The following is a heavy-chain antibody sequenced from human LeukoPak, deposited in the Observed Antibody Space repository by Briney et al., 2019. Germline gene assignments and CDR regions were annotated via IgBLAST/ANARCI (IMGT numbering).Heavy chain of an antibody. J-gene: IGHJ4*02. V-gene: IGHV3-53*01. CDR3: ARVPDSTGWYLDY. CDR1: GFTVSSNY. Sequence: PGGSLRLSCAASGFTVSSNYMTWVRQAPGKRLEWVSVIHSGGTTNYADSVKGRFTISRDNSKNTLYLQMNNLRAEDTAVYYCARVPDSTGWYLDYWGQGTLVTVSS. D-gene: IGHD6-19*01. CDR2: IHSGGTT.